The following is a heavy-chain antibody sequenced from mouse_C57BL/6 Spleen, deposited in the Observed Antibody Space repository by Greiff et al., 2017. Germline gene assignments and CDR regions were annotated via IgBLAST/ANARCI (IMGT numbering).Heavy chain of an antibody. CDR2: INPNNGGT. D-gene: IGHD3-2*02. V-gene: IGHV1-26*01. Sequence: EVQLQQSGPELVKPGASVKISCKASGYTFTDYYMNWVKQSHGKSLEWIGDINPNNGGTSYNQKFKGKATLTVDKSSSTAYMELRSLTSEDSAVYYWAILDSSGYMDYAMDYWGQGTSVTVSS. CDR3: AILDSSGYMDYAMDY. J-gene: IGHJ4*01. CDR1: GYTFTDYY.